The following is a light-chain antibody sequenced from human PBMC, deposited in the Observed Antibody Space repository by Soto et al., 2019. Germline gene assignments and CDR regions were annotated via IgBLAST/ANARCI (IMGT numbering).Light chain of an antibody. CDR1: SSDVGGYNY. CDR3: SSYTSSTLDV. J-gene: IGLJ1*01. CDR2: EVS. Sequence: QSALTQPASVSGSPGQSITISCTGTSSDVGGYNYVSWYQQHPGKAPKLMIYEVSNRPSGVSNRFSGSKSGNTASLTISGLQAEDEADYYCSSYTSSTLDVFGTGTQLTVL. V-gene: IGLV2-14*01.